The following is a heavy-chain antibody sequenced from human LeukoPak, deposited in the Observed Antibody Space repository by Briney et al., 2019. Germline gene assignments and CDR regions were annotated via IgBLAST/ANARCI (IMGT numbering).Heavy chain of an antibody. D-gene: IGHD1-26*01. CDR2: VHLNGAT. CDR1: GGSIMTTNW. J-gene: IGHJ4*02. Sequence: SETLSLTCAVSGGSIMTTNWWSWVRQPPGKGLEWIGEVHLNGATNYNPSLESRVSMSIDTSKNQMSLKLTSVTAADTAIYYCTRESGAFSPFGFWGQGTLVTVPS. V-gene: IGHV4-4*02. CDR3: TRESGAFSPFGF.